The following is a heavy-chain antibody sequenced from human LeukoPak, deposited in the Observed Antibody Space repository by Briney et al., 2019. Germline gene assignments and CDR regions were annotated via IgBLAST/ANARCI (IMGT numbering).Heavy chain of an antibody. D-gene: IGHD3-3*01. CDR2: IYYSGST. J-gene: IGHJ6*02. Sequence: SETLSLTCTVSGGSISSYYWSWIRQPPGKGLEWIGYIYYSGSTNYNPSLKSRVTISVDTSKNQFSLKLSSVTAADTAVYYCAVLKGYDFWSGAGYGMDVWGQGTTVTVSS. CDR3: AVLKGYDFWSGAGYGMDV. V-gene: IGHV4-59*08. CDR1: GGSISSYY.